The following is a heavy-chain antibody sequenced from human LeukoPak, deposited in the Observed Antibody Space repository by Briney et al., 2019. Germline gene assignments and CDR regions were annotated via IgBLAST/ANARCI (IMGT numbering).Heavy chain of an antibody. CDR1: GGSISSSSYY. J-gene: IGHJ4*02. CDR3: ARIDYDFWSGYYNTFDY. Sequence: SEALSLTCTVSGGSISSSSYYWGWIRQPPGKGLEWIGSIYYSGSTHYNPSLKSRVTISVDTSKNQFSLKLSSVTAADTAVYYCARIDYDFWSGYYNTFDYWGQGTLVTVSS. D-gene: IGHD3-3*01. V-gene: IGHV4-39*07. CDR2: IYYSGST.